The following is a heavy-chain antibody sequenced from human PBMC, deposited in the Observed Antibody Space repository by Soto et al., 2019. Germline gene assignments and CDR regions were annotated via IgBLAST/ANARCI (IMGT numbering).Heavy chain of an antibody. Sequence: EVQLVESGGGLVQPGRCLRLACAASGFTFDQYTMHWVRQAPGKGLEWVSSITWHSGTLGYADSVKGRFTISRDNAKNSLYLQMKSLRGEDTALYYCAKDMITFGDFNYYYMDIWGNEPTVTVSS. CDR1: GFTFDQYT. CDR3: AKDMITFGDFNYYYMDI. V-gene: IGHV3-9*01. D-gene: IGHD3-16*01. CDR2: ITWHSGTL. J-gene: IGHJ6*03.